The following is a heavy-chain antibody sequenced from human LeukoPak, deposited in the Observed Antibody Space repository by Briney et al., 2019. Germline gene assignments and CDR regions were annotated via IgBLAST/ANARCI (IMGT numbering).Heavy chain of an antibody. CDR1: GYTITNNY. D-gene: IGHD2-2*01. CDR2: INPSGTGT. Sequence: ASVKVSCKASGYTITNNYMHWVRQAPGQGLEWMGVINPSGTGTSYAQKFQGRITMSRDTSTSTVYMELSSLRSEDTAFYYCARIRYCGGISCYYIDYWGQGTLVTVSS. CDR3: ARIRYCGGISCYYIDY. J-gene: IGHJ4*02. V-gene: IGHV1-46*01.